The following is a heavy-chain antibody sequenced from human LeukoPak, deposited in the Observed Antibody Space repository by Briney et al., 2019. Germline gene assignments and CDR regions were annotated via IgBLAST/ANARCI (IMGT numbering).Heavy chain of an antibody. CDR3: AKASVLEWSPDTNWFDP. V-gene: IGHV3-23*01. Sequence: GGSLRLSCAASGFTFSSYAMSWVRQAPGKGLEWVSAISGSGGSTYYADYVKGRFTISRDNSKNTLYLQMNSLRAEDTAVYYCAKASVLEWSPDTNWFDPWGQGTLVTVSS. J-gene: IGHJ5*02. CDR1: GFTFSSYA. D-gene: IGHD3-3*01. CDR2: ISGSGGST.